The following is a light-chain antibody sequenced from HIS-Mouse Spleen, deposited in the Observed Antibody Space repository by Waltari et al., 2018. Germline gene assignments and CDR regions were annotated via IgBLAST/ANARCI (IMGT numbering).Light chain of an antibody. CDR3: QAWDSSTAV. J-gene: IGLJ2*01. V-gene: IGLV3-1*01. CDR2: QDS. CDR1: KLGDKY. Sequence: SYELTQPPSVSVSPGQTASITCSGDKLGDKYACWYQQKPGQSPVLVIYQDSKRPSGIPERFSGPNAGNTATLTIGGTQAMDEADYYCQAWDSSTAVFGGGTKLTVL.